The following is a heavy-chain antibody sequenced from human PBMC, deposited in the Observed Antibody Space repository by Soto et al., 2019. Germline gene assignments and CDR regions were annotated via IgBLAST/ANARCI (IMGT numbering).Heavy chain of an antibody. J-gene: IGHJ4*02. CDR3: ARGPRRGWLAF. V-gene: IGHV4-59*01. CDR1: GGSISSYY. Sequence: ETLSLTCTVSGGSISSYYWSWIRQPPGKGLEWIGYIYYSGSTYYNPSLKSRITISSDTSKNQFSLKLSSVTAADTAMYYCARGPRRGWLAFWGLGTLVTVSS. CDR2: IYYSGST. D-gene: IGHD6-19*01.